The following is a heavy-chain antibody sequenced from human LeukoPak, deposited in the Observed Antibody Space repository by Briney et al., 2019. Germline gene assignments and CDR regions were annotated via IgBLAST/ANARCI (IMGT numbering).Heavy chain of an antibody. J-gene: IGHJ5*02. CDR1: GGSISSSRYY. Sequence: SETLSLTCTVSGGSISSSRYYWGWIRQPPGKGLEWIGEINHSGSTNYNPSLKSRVTISVDTSKNQFSLKLSSVTAADTAVYYCARGSGSYYWFDPWGQGTLVTVSS. CDR2: INHSGST. CDR3: ARGSGSYYWFDP. V-gene: IGHV4-39*07. D-gene: IGHD1-26*01.